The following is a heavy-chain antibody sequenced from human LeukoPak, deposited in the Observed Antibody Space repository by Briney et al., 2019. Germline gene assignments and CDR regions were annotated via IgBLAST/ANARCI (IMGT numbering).Heavy chain of an antibody. CDR3: AKSDYFDS. Sequence: GGSLRLSCAASGFIVSNNYMSWVRQAPGKGLEWVSYISSSSSTIYYADSVKGRFTISRDNARNTLYLQMNSLRAEDTAVYYCAKSDYFDSWGQGTLVTVSS. CDR2: ISSSSSTI. CDR1: GFIVSNNY. J-gene: IGHJ4*02. V-gene: IGHV3-11*04.